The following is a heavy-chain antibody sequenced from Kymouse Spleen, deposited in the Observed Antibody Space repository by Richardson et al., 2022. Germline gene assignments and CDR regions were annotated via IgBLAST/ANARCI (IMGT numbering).Heavy chain of an antibody. J-gene: IGHJ6*02. CDR2: INHSGST. CDR1: GGSFSGYY. V-gene: IGHV4-34*01. D-gene: IGHD3-9*01. CDR3: ARYDILTGSSGMDV. Sequence: QVQLQQWGAGLLKPSETLSLTCAVYGGSFSGYYWSWIRQPPGKGLEWIGEINHSGSTNYNPSLKSRVTISVDTSKNQFSLKLSSVTAADTAVYYCARYDILTGSSGMDVWGQGTTVTVSS.